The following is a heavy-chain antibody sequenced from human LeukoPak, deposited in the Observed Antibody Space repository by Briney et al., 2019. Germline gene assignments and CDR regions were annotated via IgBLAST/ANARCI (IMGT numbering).Heavy chain of an antibody. CDR2: IIPILGIA. CDR3: ARHVLMVQQKINWFDP. J-gene: IGHJ5*02. CDR1: GGTFSSYA. V-gene: IGHV1-69*04. Sequence: GASVKVSCKASGGTFSSYAISWVRQAPGQGLEWMGRIIPILGIANYAQKLQGRVTMTTDTSTSTAYMELRSLRSDDTAVYYCARHVLMVQQKINWFDPWGQGTLVTVSS. D-gene: IGHD2-8*01.